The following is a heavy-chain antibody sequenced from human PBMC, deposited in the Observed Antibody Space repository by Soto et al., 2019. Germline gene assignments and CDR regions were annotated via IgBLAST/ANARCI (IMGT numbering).Heavy chain of an antibody. Sequence: SETLSLTCAVYGASFSGYYSSWIRQPPGKGLEWIGEINHSGSTNYNPSLKSRVTISVDTSKNQFSLKLSSVTAADTAVYYCARGLKGSSWYYYYYYMDVWGKGTTVTVSS. J-gene: IGHJ6*03. V-gene: IGHV4-34*01. CDR3: ARGLKGSSWYYYYYYMDV. CDR1: GASFSGYY. CDR2: INHSGST. D-gene: IGHD6-13*01.